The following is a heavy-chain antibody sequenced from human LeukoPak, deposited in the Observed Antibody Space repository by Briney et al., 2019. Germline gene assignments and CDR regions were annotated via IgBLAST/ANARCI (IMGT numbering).Heavy chain of an antibody. Sequence: VASVKVSCKASGYTFTSYAISWVRQAPGQGLEWMGGIIPIFGTANYAQKFQGRVTITADESTSTAYMELSSLRSEDTAVYYCASGGDRVVPAAMRVANWFDPWGQGTLVTVSS. CDR3: ASGGDRVVPAAMRVANWFDP. J-gene: IGHJ5*02. CDR1: GYTFTSYA. V-gene: IGHV1-69*13. CDR2: IIPIFGTA. D-gene: IGHD2-2*01.